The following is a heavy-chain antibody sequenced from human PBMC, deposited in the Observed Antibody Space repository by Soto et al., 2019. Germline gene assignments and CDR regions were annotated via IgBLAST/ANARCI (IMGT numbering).Heavy chain of an antibody. CDR2: ISAYNGNT. V-gene: IGHV1-18*01. CDR1: GYTFSNYG. J-gene: IGHJ6*02. Sequence: QVQLVQSGGEVKKPGASVKVSCRASGYTFSNYGITWVRQAPGQGLEWMGWISAYNGNTNYAQKLQGRVTMTTDTSTNRVYMELRSLRSDDTDVYSCAREGLLPYYYYCMDVWGQGTTVTVSS. CDR3: AREGLLPYYYYCMDV. D-gene: IGHD2-15*01.